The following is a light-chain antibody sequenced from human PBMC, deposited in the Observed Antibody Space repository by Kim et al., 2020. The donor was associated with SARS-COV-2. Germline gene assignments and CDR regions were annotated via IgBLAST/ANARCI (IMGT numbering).Light chain of an antibody. J-gene: IGKJ2*01. CDR1: QNLSSSY. V-gene: IGKV3-20*01. CDR3: QQYRESPYT. Sequence: PGERGTLSCRASQNLSSSYLAWYQQKPGLAPRLLIFGASNRATGIPDRFVGSGSGTDFTLTINRLEPEDFVVYYCQQYRESPYTFGQGTKLEI. CDR2: GAS.